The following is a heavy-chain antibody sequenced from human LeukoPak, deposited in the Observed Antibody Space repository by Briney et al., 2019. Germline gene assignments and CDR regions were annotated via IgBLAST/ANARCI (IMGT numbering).Heavy chain of an antibody. CDR2: ISSSSSYI. Sequence: PGGSLRLSCAASGFTFSSYSMNWVRQAPGKGLEWVSSISSSSSYIYYADSVKGRFTISRDNSKNTLHLQMNSLRAEDTAVYYCAKGYCSSTSCSYFDYWGQGTLVTVSS. J-gene: IGHJ4*02. CDR3: AKGYCSSTSCSYFDY. D-gene: IGHD2-2*01. V-gene: IGHV3-21*04. CDR1: GFTFSSYS.